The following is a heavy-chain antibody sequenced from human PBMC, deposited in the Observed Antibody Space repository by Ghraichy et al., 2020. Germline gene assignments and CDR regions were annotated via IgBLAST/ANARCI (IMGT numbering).Heavy chain of an antibody. CDR2: IWFDGSQK. CDR3: VRPSLVGVFWFDP. J-gene: IGHJ5*02. D-gene: IGHD1-26*01. Sequence: GESLNISCVASGFDFSRFAMHWVRQAPGKGLEWVVVIWFDGSQKYYADSVKGRFTISRDDPKNTLYLQMNSLRADDTAVYYCVRPSLVGVFWFDPWGQGALVSVS. V-gene: IGHV3-33*01. CDR1: GFDFSRFA.